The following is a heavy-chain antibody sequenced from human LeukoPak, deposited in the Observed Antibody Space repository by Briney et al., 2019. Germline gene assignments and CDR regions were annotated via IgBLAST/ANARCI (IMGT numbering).Heavy chain of an antibody. CDR1: GFTFTSYS. V-gene: IGHV3-21*05. CDR2: ISGSSSDI. J-gene: IGHJ4*02. D-gene: IGHD1-26*01. CDR3: ARGCGSLSLGY. Sequence: GGSLRLSCAASGFTFTSYSMNWVRQAPGKGLEWVSYISGSSSDIHYADSVKGRFTISRDNANNSLYLQMNSLRAEDTAVYYCARGCGSLSLGYWGQGTLVAVSS.